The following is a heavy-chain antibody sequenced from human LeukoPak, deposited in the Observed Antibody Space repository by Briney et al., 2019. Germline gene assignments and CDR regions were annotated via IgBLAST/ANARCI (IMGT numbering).Heavy chain of an antibody. Sequence: SETLSLTCTVSGGSISGYYWTWIRQTPGKGLEWIGDVYDSGSTRNNPSLKSRLTISVDTSKNQFSLKLSSVTAADTAVYYCAGGSYYGSGLSYWGQGTLVTVSS. CDR3: AGGSYYGSGLSY. J-gene: IGHJ4*02. CDR1: GGSISGYY. D-gene: IGHD3-10*01. CDR2: VYDSGST. V-gene: IGHV4-59*12.